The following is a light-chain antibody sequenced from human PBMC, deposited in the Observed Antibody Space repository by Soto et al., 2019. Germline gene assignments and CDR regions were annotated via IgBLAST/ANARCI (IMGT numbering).Light chain of an antibody. CDR1: QTISSW. V-gene: IGKV1-5*03. Sequence: DIQMTQYPSTLSVSVGDRVTITCRASQTISSWLAWYQKKKGKAPKLLIYNASTLKSGVPSRLRGSGYGTEFTITISSLQTDDFATYYCQHYNSSSEAFGQGTKVDI. CDR3: QHYNSSSEA. J-gene: IGKJ1*01. CDR2: NAS.